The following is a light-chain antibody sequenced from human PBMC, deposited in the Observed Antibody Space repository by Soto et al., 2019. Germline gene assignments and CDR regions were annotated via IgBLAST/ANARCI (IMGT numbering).Light chain of an antibody. CDR3: HQYGISPWT. CDR1: QSVSSSY. CDR2: GAS. J-gene: IGKJ1*01. Sequence: EIVLTQSPGTLSLSPGERATLSCRASQSVSSSYLAWYQQKPGQALRLLIYGASTRAIGIPDRFIGSGSGTDFTLTISTLEPEDFAVYYCHQYGISPWTFGQGTKVDIK. V-gene: IGKV3-20*01.